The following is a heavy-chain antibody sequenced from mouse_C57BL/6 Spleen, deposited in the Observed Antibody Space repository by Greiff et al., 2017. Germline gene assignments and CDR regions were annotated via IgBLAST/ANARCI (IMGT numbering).Heavy chain of an antibody. D-gene: IGHD1-1*01. CDR3: TRRGSSSWFAY. J-gene: IGHJ3*01. CDR1: GYAFSSSW. V-gene: IGHV1-82*01. CDR2: IYPGDGDT. Sequence: QVQLKESGPELVKPGASVKISCKASGYAFSSSWMNWVKQRPGKGLEWIGRIYPGDGDTNYNGKFKGKAKLTAVTSASTAYMELSSLTNEDSAVYYCTRRGSSSWFAYWGQGTLVTVSA.